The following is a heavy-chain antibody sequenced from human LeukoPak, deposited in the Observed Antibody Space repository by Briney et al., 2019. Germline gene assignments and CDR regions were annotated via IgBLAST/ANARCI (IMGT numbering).Heavy chain of an antibody. Sequence: PGGSLRLSCAASGFTFSSSAMTWVRQAPGKGLEWVSVISGSGSSTYYADSVKGRFTISRDNSKNTLYLQMNSLRAEDTAVYYCAKDRPSNWIPDFWGQGTLVTVSS. CDR1: GFTFSSSA. CDR2: ISGSGSST. J-gene: IGHJ4*02. D-gene: IGHD1-20*01. CDR3: AKDRPSNWIPDF. V-gene: IGHV3-23*01.